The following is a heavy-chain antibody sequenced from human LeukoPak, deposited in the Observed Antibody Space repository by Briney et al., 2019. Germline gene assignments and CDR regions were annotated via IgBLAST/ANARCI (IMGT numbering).Heavy chain of an antibody. Sequence: GGSLRLSCAASGFTFSSYEMNWVRQAPGKGLEWVSSIRRGGSPIYYADSVKGRFITSRDDTKKSLFLQMRSLGAEDTAVYYCMRVSWRGEIYWGQGTLVRVSS. CDR1: GFTFSSYE. CDR3: MRVSWRGEIY. CDR2: IRRGGSPI. J-gene: IGHJ4*02. D-gene: IGHD3-3*01. V-gene: IGHV3-48*03.